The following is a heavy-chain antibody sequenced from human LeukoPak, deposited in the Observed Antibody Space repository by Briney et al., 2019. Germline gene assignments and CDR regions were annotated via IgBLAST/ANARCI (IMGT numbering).Heavy chain of an antibody. J-gene: IGHJ6*03. CDR1: GGSISSGSYY. V-gene: IGHV4-61*02. Sequence: PSETLSLTCTVSGGSISSGSYYWSWIRQPAGKGLEWIGRVYTSGSTNYNPSLKSRVTISVDTSKNQFSLKLSSVTAADTAVYYCARIIGYCSGGSCYPLDYYYYMDVWGKGTTVTVSS. CDR2: VYTSGST. CDR3: ARIIGYCSGGSCYPLDYYYYMDV. D-gene: IGHD2-15*01.